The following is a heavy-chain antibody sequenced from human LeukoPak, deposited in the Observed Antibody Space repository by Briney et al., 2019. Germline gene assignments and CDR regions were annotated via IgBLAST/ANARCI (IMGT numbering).Heavy chain of an antibody. CDR1: GFTFSSYG. V-gene: IGHV4-34*01. CDR2: INHSGST. CDR3: ARGRY. Sequence: GSLRLSCAASGFTFSSYGMHWVRQAPGKGLEWIGEINHSGSTNYNPSLKSRVTISVDTSKNQFSLKLSSVTAADTAVYYCARGRYWGQGTLVTASS. J-gene: IGHJ4*02.